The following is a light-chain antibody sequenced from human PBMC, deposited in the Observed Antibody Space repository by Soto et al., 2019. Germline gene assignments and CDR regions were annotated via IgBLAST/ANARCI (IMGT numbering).Light chain of an antibody. V-gene: IGKV1-5*01. CDR2: DAS. Sequence: DIQMTQSPSTLSASVGDRVTITCRASQSISSWLAWYQQKPGKAPKLLIYDASSLESGVPSRFSGSGSGTEFTLTISSLQSDNFATYYCKQYNSYWAMSTFGQGTKLEIK. CDR1: QSISSW. CDR3: KQYNSYWAMST. J-gene: IGKJ2*01.